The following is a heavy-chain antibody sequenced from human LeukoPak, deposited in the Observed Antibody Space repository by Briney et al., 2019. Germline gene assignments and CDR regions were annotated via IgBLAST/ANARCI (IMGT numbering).Heavy chain of an antibody. J-gene: IGHJ4*02. Sequence: ASVKASCKASGYTFTSYDINWVRQATGQGLEWMGWMNPNSGNTGYAQKFQGRVTMTRNTSINTAYMGLSSLRSEDTAVYYCARVPFLGYCSSTSCYSEGYYFDYWGQGTLVTVSS. D-gene: IGHD2-2*02. CDR2: MNPNSGNT. CDR3: ARVPFLGYCSSTSCYSEGYYFDY. CDR1: GYTFTSYD. V-gene: IGHV1-8*01.